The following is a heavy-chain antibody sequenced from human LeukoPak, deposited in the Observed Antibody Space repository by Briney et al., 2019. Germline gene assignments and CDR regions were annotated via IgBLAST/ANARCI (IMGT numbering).Heavy chain of an antibody. CDR1: GFTFSSYS. J-gene: IGHJ4*02. CDR3: ARDPDIVGPTTYFDY. D-gene: IGHD1-26*01. V-gene: IGHV3-21*01. Sequence: SGGSLRLSCAASGFTFSSYSMNWVRQAPGKGLEWVSSISSSSSYIYYADSVKGRFTISRDNAKNSLYLQMNSLRAEDTAVYYCARDPDIVGPTTYFDYWGQGTLVTVSS. CDR2: ISSSSSYI.